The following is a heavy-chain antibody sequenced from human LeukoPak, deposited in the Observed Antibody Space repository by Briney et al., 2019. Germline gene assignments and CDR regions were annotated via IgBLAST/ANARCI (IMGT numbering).Heavy chain of an antibody. D-gene: IGHD3-10*01. Sequence: GGSLRLSCAASGFTVSSNYMSWVRQAPGKGLEWVSVIYSGGSTYYADSVKGRFTISRDNSKNTLYLQMNSLRAEDTAVYYCARGLALYGCYPREKDWFDPWGQGTLVTVSS. CDR2: IYSGGST. J-gene: IGHJ5*02. CDR1: GFTVSSNY. CDR3: ARGLALYGCYPREKDWFDP. V-gene: IGHV3-53*01.